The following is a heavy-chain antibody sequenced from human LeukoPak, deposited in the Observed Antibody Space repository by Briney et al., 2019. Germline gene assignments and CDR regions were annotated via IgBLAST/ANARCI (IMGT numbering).Heavy chain of an antibody. CDR2: IYYSGST. CDR3: ANYYYGSGSYYTGY. D-gene: IGHD3-10*01. V-gene: IGHV4-39*07. Sequence: PSETLSLTCTVSGGSISSSSYYWGWIRQPPGKGLEWIGSIYYSGSTYCNPSLKSRVTISVDTSKNQFSLKLSSVTAADTAVYYCANYYYGSGSYYTGYWGQGTLVTVSS. J-gene: IGHJ4*02. CDR1: GGSISSSSYY.